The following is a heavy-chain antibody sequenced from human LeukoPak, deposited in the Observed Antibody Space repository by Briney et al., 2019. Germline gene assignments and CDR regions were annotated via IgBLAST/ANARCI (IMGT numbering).Heavy chain of an antibody. J-gene: IGHJ4*02. CDR3: AREELSVISTTCCSRHGH. CDR2: INPDSGAT. D-gene: IGHD2-2*01. V-gene: IGHV1-2*02. CDR1: GYTFTGFY. Sequence: ASVKVSCKASGYTFTGFYMHRVRQAPGQGREWMGWINPDSGATKYAQKFLGRVTMTRDASISTTYMELSRLTSDDTAIYYCAREELSVISTTCCSRHGHWGQGTLVTVSS.